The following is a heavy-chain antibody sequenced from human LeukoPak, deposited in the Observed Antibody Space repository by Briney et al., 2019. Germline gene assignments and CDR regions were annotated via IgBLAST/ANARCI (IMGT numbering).Heavy chain of an antibody. J-gene: IGHJ3*02. D-gene: IGHD2/OR15-2a*01. CDR3: ARDNIWAFDM. Sequence: PGGSLRLSCEASGFTSFNFPMNWVRKAPGKGLEWVSHIRSDGTITYADSVKGRFTISRDDAKTSVYLQMNSLRDEDTAMYYCARDNIWAFDMWGQGTMVTVSS. CDR2: IRSDGTI. V-gene: IGHV3-69-1*01. CDR1: GFTSFNFP.